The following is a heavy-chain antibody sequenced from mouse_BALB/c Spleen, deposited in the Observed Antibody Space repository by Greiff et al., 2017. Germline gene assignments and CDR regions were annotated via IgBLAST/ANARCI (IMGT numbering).Heavy chain of an antibody. CDR2: IYPGDGDT. Sequence: VQLQQSGAELARPGASVKLSCKASGYTFTSYWMQWVKQRPGQGLEWIGAIYPGDGDTRYTQKFKGKATLTADKSSSTAYMQLSSLASEDSAVYYCARGYGNYEFAYWGQGTLVTVSA. CDR3: ARGYGNYEFAY. D-gene: IGHD2-10*02. J-gene: IGHJ3*01. V-gene: IGHV1-87*01. CDR1: GYTFTSYW.